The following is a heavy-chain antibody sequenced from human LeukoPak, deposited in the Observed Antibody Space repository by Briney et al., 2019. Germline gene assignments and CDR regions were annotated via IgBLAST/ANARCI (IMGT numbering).Heavy chain of an antibody. CDR1: GFTFSSYG. Sequence: GGSLRLSCAASGFTFSSYGMHWVRQAPGKGLERVAVISYDGSNKYYADSVKGRFTISRDNSKNTLYLQMNSLRAEDTAVYYCAKDNMITFGGVIAQYFQHWGQGTLVTVSS. D-gene: IGHD3-16*02. CDR3: AKDNMITFGGVIAQYFQH. CDR2: ISYDGSNK. V-gene: IGHV3-30*18. J-gene: IGHJ1*01.